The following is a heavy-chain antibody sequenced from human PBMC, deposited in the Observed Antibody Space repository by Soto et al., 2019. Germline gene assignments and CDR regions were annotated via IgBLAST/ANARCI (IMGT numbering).Heavy chain of an antibody. V-gene: IGHV3-30*03. CDR3: ARAASLYDYGMDV. Sequence: GGSLRLSCAASGFTFSSYGMHWVRQAPGKGLEWVAVISYDGSNKYYADSVKGRFTISRDNSKNTLYLQMNSLRAEDTAVYYCARAASLYDYGMDVWGQGTTVTRLL. D-gene: IGHD3-16*01. J-gene: IGHJ6*02. CDR1: GFTFSSYG. CDR2: ISYDGSNK.